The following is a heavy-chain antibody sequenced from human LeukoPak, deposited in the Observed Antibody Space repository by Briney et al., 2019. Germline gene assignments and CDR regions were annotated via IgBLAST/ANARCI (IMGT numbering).Heavy chain of an antibody. Sequence: GGSLRLSCAASGFTFDDYAMHWVRQAPGKGLEWVSLISGDGGSTYYADSVKGRFTISRDNSKNSLYLQMNSLRTEDTALYYCAKDMAPFSGGATLDLGQGTLVTVSS. CDR1: GFTFDDYA. D-gene: IGHD1-26*01. V-gene: IGHV3-43*02. J-gene: IGHJ4*02. CDR2: ISGDGGST. CDR3: AKDMAPFSGGATLD.